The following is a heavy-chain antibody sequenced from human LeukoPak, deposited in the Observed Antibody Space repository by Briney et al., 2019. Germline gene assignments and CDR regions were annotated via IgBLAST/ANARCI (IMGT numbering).Heavy chain of an antibody. CDR2: ISGSGGTT. CDR3: ARDLIAAAGSFDY. D-gene: IGHD6-13*01. CDR1: GFTFSSYD. J-gene: IGHJ4*02. Sequence: GGSLRLSCAASGFTFSSYDMSWVRQAPGKGPEWVSGISGSGGTTYYADSVKGRFTISRDNSKNTLYLQMNSLRAEDTAVYYCARDLIAAAGSFDYWGQGTLVTVSS. V-gene: IGHV3-23*01.